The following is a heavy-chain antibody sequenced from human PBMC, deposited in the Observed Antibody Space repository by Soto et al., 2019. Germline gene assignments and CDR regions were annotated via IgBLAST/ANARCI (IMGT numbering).Heavy chain of an antibody. Sequence: QLLQSGAEEKKPGASVKVSCKASGYTFSAYAIHWVRQAPGQGLQWVGWINAGTGDTRYAPKFQGRLIITRDTSASTAYMELSSLRPNDTAMFYCVTSDWAWWGQGTLVTVSS. V-gene: IGHV1-3*05. CDR2: INAGTGDT. CDR1: GYTFSAYA. J-gene: IGHJ4*02. CDR3: VTSDWAW. D-gene: IGHD3-9*01.